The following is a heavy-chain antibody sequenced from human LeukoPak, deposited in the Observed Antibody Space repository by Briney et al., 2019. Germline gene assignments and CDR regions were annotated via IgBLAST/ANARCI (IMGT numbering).Heavy chain of an antibody. V-gene: IGHV4-39*01. CDR2: IYSTGST. CDR1: GGSISSSNYY. CDR3: ARQAGFDY. Sequence: SETLSLTCTVSGGSISSSNYYWAWIRQPPGKGLECIGSIYSTGSTYYNPSLKSRVTISADTSRNQFSLNLSSVTATDTAVYYCARQAGFDYWGQGTLVTVSS. J-gene: IGHJ4*02.